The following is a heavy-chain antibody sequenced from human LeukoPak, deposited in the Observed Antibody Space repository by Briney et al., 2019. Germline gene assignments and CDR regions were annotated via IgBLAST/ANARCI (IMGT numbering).Heavy chain of an antibody. CDR3: AKACTRCPLGIFDY. CDR2: ISGSGGST. J-gene: IGHJ4*02. D-gene: IGHD3-3*02. CDR1: GFTFSSYA. Sequence: GGSLRLSCAASGFTFSSYAMSWVRQAPGKGVEWVSAISGSGGSTYYADSVKGRFTISRDNSKNTLYLQMNSLRAEDTAVYYCAKACTRCPLGIFDYWGQGTLVTVSS. V-gene: IGHV3-23*01.